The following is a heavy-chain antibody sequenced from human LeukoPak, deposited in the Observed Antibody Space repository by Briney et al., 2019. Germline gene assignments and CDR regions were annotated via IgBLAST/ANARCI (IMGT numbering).Heavy chain of an antibody. CDR1: GGSFSGYY. V-gene: IGHV4-38-2*01. CDR2: IYHSGST. CDR3: ARRVDSPIFPEGVYSDY. J-gene: IGHJ4*02. Sequence: SETLSLTCAVYGGSFSGYYWGWIRQPPGKGLEWIGSIYHSGSTYYNPSLKSRVTISVDTSKNQFSLKLSSVTAADTAVYYCARRVDSPIFPEGVYSDYWGQGTLITVSS. D-gene: IGHD3-10*01.